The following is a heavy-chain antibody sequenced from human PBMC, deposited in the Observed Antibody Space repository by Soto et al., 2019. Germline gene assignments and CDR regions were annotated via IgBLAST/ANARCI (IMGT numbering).Heavy chain of an antibody. CDR1: GGSFSGYY. J-gene: IGHJ4*02. D-gene: IGHD3-16*01. CDR2: INHSGST. Sequence: QVQLQQWGAGLLKPSETLSLTCAVYGGSFSGYYWSWIRQPPGKGLEWIGEINHSGSTNYNPSLNSRVTISVDTSKNQFSLKLSSVTAADTAVYYCARGRYYDYIWGSSYFDYWGQGTLVTVSS. CDR3: ARGRYYDYIWGSSYFDY. V-gene: IGHV4-34*01.